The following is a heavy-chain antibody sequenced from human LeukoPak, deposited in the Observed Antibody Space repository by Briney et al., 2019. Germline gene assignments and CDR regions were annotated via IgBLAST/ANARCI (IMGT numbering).Heavy chain of an antibody. CDR2: INPNSGGT. CDR1: GYTFTGYY. J-gene: IGHJ5*02. Sequence: ASVTVSCKASGYTFTGYYIHWVRQAPGQGLEWMGWINPNSGGTKYAQSFQGRVTMTRDTSSSTAHMELSRLRSDDTAVYYCARADCSVSGCHGGNWFDPWGQGTLVTVSS. CDR3: ARADCSVSGCHGGNWFDP. V-gene: IGHV1-2*02. D-gene: IGHD2-15*01.